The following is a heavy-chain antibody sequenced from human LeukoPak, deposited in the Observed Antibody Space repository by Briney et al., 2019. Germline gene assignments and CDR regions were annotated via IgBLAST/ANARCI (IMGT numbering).Heavy chain of an antibody. V-gene: IGHV3-23*01. CDR2: ISGSGGSGGGT. J-gene: IGHJ4*02. Sequence: GGTLRLSCAASGFTFSSYGMSWVRQAPGKGLEWVSGISGSGGSGGGTYYADSVKGRFTISRDSSKNTLYLQMNSLRAEDAAVYYCAKAPVTTCSGAYCYPFDYWGQGTLVTVSS. D-gene: IGHD2-15*01. CDR3: AKAPVTTCSGAYCYPFDY. CDR1: GFTFSSYG.